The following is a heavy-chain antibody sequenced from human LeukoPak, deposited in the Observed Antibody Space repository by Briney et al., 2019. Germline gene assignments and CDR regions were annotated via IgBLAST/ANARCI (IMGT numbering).Heavy chain of an antibody. CDR3: AKDVEVEYSSSPPIDY. CDR1: GFTFDDYA. Sequence: GGSLRLSCAASGFTFDDYAMHWVRHAPGKGLEWVSGISWNSGSIGYADSVKGRFTISRDNAKNSLYLQMNSLRAEDTALYYCAKDVEVEYSSSPPIDYWGQGTLVTVSS. D-gene: IGHD6-6*01. V-gene: IGHV3-9*01. J-gene: IGHJ4*02. CDR2: ISWNSGSI.